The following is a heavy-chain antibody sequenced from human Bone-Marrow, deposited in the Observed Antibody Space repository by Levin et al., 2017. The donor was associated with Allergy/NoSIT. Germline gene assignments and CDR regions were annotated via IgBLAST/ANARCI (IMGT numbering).Heavy chain of an antibody. V-gene: IGHV3-23*01. CDR1: GLPFTNYG. D-gene: IGHD2-8*01. CDR3: TADTNILMFHLRYGMDI. J-gene: IGHJ6*02. Sequence: GESLKISCAASGLPFTNYGMNWVRQAPGKGLEWVSAVSESGGRTYYADSVKGRFTISRDNDNNRLYLQMNSLRVEDTAVYYCTADTNILMFHLRYGMDIWGQGTTVAVSS. CDR2: VSESGGRT.